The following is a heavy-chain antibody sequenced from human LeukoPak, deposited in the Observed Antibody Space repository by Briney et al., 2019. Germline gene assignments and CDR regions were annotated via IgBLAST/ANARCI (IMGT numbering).Heavy chain of an antibody. CDR1: DGPITSDY. CDR3: ARDLPGWSGAFDI. Sequence: PSETLSLTCTVSDGPITSDYWTWIRQPPGKGLEWIGYIYYSGSTNYNPSLKSRVTISVDTSKNQFSLKLSSVTAADTAVYYCARDLPGWSGAFDIWGQGTMVTVSS. D-gene: IGHD6-19*01. CDR2: IYYSGST. V-gene: IGHV4-59*01. J-gene: IGHJ3*02.